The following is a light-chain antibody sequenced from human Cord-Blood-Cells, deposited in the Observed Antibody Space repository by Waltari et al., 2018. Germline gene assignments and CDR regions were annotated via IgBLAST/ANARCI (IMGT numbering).Light chain of an antibody. J-gene: IGKJ4*01. V-gene: IGKV3-15*01. Sequence: EIVMTQSPATLSVSPGERANLSCRASQGVSSNLAWYQQKPGQAPRLLIYGASTRATGIPARFSGSGSGTEFTLTISSLQSEDFAVYYCQQYNNWPLTFGGGTKVEIK. CDR3: QQYNNWPLT. CDR1: QGVSSN. CDR2: GAS.